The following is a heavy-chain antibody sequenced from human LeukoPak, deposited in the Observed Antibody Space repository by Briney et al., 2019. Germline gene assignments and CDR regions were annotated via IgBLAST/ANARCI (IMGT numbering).Heavy chain of an antibody. CDR2: ISGSGTNT. D-gene: IGHD5-18*01. CDR1: GFTFSSYN. Sequence: GGSLRLSCAASGFTFSSYNMNWVRQAPGMGLEWVSGISGSGTNTYYADSVKGRFTISRDNSKNTLYLQMNSLRAEDTAVYYCAKGDKPVIAMVKFDYWGHGTLVTVSS. J-gene: IGHJ4*01. CDR3: AKGDKPVIAMVKFDY. V-gene: IGHV3-23*01.